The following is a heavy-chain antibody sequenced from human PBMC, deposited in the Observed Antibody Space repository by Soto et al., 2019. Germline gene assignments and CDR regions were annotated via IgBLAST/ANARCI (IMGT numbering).Heavy chain of an antibody. CDR2: IYDNGGA. Sequence: QVQLQESGPGLVKPSQTLSLTCTVSGDSISSGGYYWSWIRQHPGKGLERLGYIYDNGGAYYSPSLKGRVVISVDRSENQFSLRLSSVTAADTAVYYCARVKGGTTRRAFDSWGQGTLVTVSS. D-gene: IGHD1-7*01. CDR3: ARVKGGTTRRAFDS. V-gene: IGHV4-31*03. J-gene: IGHJ4*02. CDR1: GDSISSGGYY.